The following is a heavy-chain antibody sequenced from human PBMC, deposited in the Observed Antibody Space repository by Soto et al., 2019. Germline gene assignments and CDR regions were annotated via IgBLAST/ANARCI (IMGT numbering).Heavy chain of an antibody. V-gene: IGHV3-33*01. CDR2: IWYDGSNK. J-gene: IGHJ6*02. CDR1: GFTFSSYG. CDR3: ARDRGEDSGYDSSTVHYYYGMDV. Sequence: QVQLVESGGGVVQPGRSLRLSCAASGFTFSSYGMHWVRQAPGKGLEWVAVIWYDGSNKYYADSVKGRFTISRDNSKNTLYLQMNSLRAEDTAVYYCARDRGEDSGYDSSTVHYYYGMDVWGQGTTVTVSS. D-gene: IGHD5-12*01.